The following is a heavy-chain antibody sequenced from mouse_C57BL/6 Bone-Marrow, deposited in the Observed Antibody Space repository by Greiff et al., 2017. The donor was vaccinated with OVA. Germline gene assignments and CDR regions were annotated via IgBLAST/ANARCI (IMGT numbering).Heavy chain of an antibody. D-gene: IGHD2-4*01. Sequence: QVQLKQPGAELVMPGASVKLSCKASGYTFTSYWMHWVKQRPGQGLEWIGEIDPSDSYTNYNQKFKGKSTLTVDKSSSTAYMQLSSLTAEDSAVYYCAFYYDYGGYFDYWGQGTTLTVSS. CDR3: AFYYDYGGYFDY. V-gene: IGHV1-69*01. J-gene: IGHJ2*01. CDR2: IDPSDSYT. CDR1: GYTFTSYW.